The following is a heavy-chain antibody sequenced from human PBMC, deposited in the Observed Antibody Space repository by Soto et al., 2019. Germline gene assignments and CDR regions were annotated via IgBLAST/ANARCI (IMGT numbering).Heavy chain of an antibody. D-gene: IGHD2-15*01. CDR2: ISISSSYI. Sequence: EVQLVESGGGLVQPGGSLRLSCAASGFTFSSYSMNWVRQAPGKGLEWVSSISISSSYIYYADSLKGRFTISRDNAKNSLYLQRNSLRAEDTAVYYCAREEVQRGGGAFDIWGQGTMVTVSS. V-gene: IGHV3-21*01. CDR3: AREEVQRGGGAFDI. CDR1: GFTFSSYS. J-gene: IGHJ3*02.